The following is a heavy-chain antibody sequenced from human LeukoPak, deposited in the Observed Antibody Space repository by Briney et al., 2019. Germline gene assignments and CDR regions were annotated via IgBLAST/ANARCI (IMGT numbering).Heavy chain of an antibody. Sequence: PGGSLRLSCAASGFTFSSYSMNWVRQAPGKGLEWVSYISSSSGTIYYADSVKGRFTISRDNAKNSLYLQMNSLRAEDTAVYYCARDGMTQTSLWSNRREFGLDYWGQGTLVTVSS. CDR1: GFTFSSYS. CDR3: ARDGMTQTSLWSNRREFGLDY. V-gene: IGHV3-48*01. D-gene: IGHD1-14*01. J-gene: IGHJ4*02. CDR2: ISSSSGTI.